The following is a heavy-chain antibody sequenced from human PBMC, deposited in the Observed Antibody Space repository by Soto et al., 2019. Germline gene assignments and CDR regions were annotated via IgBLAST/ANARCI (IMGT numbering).Heavy chain of an antibody. CDR2: ISSSSYT. Sequence: GGSLRLSCAASGFTFSDYYMSWIRQAPGKGLEWVSYISSSSYTNYADSVKGRFTISRDNAKNSLYLQMNSLRAEDTAVYYCARGVAAPRGYYYYGMDVWGQGTTVTVSS. V-gene: IGHV3-11*06. D-gene: IGHD6-19*01. CDR3: ARGVAAPRGYYYYGMDV. J-gene: IGHJ6*02. CDR1: GFTFSDYY.